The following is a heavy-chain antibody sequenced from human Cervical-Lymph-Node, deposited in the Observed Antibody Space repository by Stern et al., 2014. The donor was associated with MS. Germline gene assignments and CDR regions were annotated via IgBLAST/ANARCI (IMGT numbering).Heavy chain of an antibody. CDR3: AYYRSGSYQAYFDY. D-gene: IGHD3-10*01. CDR1: GFTFSNYA. CDR2: IHENGGAT. J-gene: IGHJ4*02. V-gene: IGHV3-23*01. Sequence: VQSGESLSLSCAGSGFTFSNYAMSWVRQAPGKGLEWVSTIHENGGATFYPYSVKGRFTISRDNSKNTLYLQMNSLRVEDTAVYYCAYYRSGSYQAYFDYWGQGTLVTVSS.